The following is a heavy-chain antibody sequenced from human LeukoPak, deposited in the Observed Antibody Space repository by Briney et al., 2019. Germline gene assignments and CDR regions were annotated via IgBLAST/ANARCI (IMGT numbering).Heavy chain of an antibody. CDR2: ISWNSGSI. V-gene: IGHV3-9*01. CDR3: AKGNRYYYGSGSSDY. J-gene: IGHJ4*02. Sequence: PGGSLRLSCAASGFTFDDYAMHWVRQAPGKGLEWVSGISWNSGSIGYADSVKGRFTISRDNAKNSLYLQMNSLRAEDTALYYCAKGNRYYYGSGSSDYWGQGTLVTVSS. CDR1: GFTFDDYA. D-gene: IGHD3-10*01.